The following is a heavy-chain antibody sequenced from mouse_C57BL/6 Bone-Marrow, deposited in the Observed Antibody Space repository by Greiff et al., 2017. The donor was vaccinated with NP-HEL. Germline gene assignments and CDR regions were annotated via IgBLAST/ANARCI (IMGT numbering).Heavy chain of an antibody. CDR1: GYTFTSYT. J-gene: IGHJ2*01. CDR3: ERSELRLHGYYFDY. D-gene: IGHD3-2*02. CDR2: INPSSGYT. Sequence: QVQLQQSGAELARPGASVKLSCKASGYTFTSYTMHWVQQRPGQGLEWIGYINPSSGYTKYNQKFKDKATLTADKPSSTAYMQLSSLTSEDSVVYDGERSELRLHGYYFDYWGQGTTLTVSS. V-gene: IGHV1-4*01.